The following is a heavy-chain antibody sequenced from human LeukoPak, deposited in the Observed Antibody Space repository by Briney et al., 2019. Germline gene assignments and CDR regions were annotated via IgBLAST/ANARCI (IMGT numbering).Heavy chain of an antibody. CDR2: ISYSGNT. D-gene: IGHD5-12*01. CDR3: ARKSSRGGFNGYDYWYFDL. J-gene: IGHJ2*01. CDR1: GGSISSYF. V-gene: IGHV4-59*08. Sequence: SETLSLTCTVSGGSISSYFWSWLRQPPGKRLEWIGYISYSGNTDYNPSLKSRVTLSVDTSKNLLSLKLSSVTAADAAVYYCARKSSRGGFNGYDYWYFDLWGRGTLVTVSS.